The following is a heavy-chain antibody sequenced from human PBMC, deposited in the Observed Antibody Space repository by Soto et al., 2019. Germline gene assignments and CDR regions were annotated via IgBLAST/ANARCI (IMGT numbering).Heavy chain of an antibody. CDR1: GGSISSSSYY. Sequence: WETLSLTCTVCGGSISSSSYYWGWIRQPPGRGLEWIGSIYYSGSTYYNPSLKSRVTISVDTSKNQFSLKLSSVTAADTAVYYCASQDTPQSGDSPRFDHWGPGTLATVPS. J-gene: IGHJ4*02. CDR3: ASQDTPQSGDSPRFDH. V-gene: IGHV4-39*01. CDR2: IYYSGST. D-gene: IGHD3-10*01.